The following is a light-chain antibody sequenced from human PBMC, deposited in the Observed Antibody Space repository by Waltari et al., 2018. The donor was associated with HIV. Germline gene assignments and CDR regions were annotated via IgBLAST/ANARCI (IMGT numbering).Light chain of an antibody. CDR3: CSYAGRSTSWV. CDR2: EGS. CDR1: SSDVGSYNL. V-gene: IGLV2-23*01. J-gene: IGLJ3*02. Sequence: QSALTQPASVSGSPGQSITISCTGTSSDVGSYNLVSWYQQHPGKAPKLMIYEGSKRPAGVSNRVSGSKSGNTASLTISGLQAEDEADYYCCSYAGRSTSWVFGGGTKLTVL.